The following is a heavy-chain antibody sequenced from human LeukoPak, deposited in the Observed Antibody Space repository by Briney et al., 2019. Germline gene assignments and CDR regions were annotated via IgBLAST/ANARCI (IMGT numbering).Heavy chain of an antibody. V-gene: IGHV3-11*04. D-gene: IGHD3-10*01. J-gene: IGHJ4*02. CDR3: ARDGDYYGSGSYYNEVYYFGY. Sequence: PGRSLRLSCSASGFTFSDYYMSSIRQAPGKGLGWVSYISSSGSTIYYADSVKGLFTNSRDNAKNSLYLQMNSLRAEDTAVYYCARDGDYYGSGSYYNEVYYFGYWGQGTLVTVSS. CDR1: GFTFSDYY. CDR2: ISSSGSTI.